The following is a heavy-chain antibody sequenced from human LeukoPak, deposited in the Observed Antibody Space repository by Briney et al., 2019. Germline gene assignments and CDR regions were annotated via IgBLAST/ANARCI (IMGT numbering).Heavy chain of an antibody. CDR2: ISAYNGNT. Sequence: ASVKVSCKASGYTFTRYGISWVRRAPGQGLEWIGWISAYNGNTNYAQKLQGRVTMTTDTSTSTAYMELRSLRSDDTAVYYCARAYLGYCSSTSCRPDWFDPWGQGTLVTVSS. D-gene: IGHD2-2*01. CDR3: ARAYLGYCSSTSCRPDWFDP. J-gene: IGHJ5*02. CDR1: GYTFTRYG. V-gene: IGHV1-18*01.